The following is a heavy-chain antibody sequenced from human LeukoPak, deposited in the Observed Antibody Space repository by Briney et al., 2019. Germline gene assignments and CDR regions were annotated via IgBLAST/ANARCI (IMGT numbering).Heavy chain of an antibody. CDR2: IASKTDGGTT. V-gene: IGHV3-15*04. CDR1: GFTFSNAW. J-gene: IGHJ4*02. CDR3: TTGIRGD. Sequence: PGGSLRLSCAASGFTFSNAWMNWVRQAPGKGLEWVGRIASKTDGGTTDYAAPVKGRFTISRDDSKNTLFLQMNSLKTEDTAVYYCTTGIRGDCGQGTLVTVSS.